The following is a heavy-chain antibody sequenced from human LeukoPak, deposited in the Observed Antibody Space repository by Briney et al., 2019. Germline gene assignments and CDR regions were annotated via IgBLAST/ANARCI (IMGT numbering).Heavy chain of an antibody. CDR1: GDSVSTNSAT. Sequence: SQTLSLTCALSGDSVSTNSATWNWIRQSPSRGLEWLGRTYYRSKWYNDYAVSVKSRIIINPDTSKNQFSLQLNSVTPEDTAVYYCARGSGNSQPYYFDYWGQGTLVTVSS. CDR2: TYYRSKWYN. CDR3: ARGSGNSQPYYFDY. D-gene: IGHD4-23*01. J-gene: IGHJ4*02. V-gene: IGHV6-1*01.